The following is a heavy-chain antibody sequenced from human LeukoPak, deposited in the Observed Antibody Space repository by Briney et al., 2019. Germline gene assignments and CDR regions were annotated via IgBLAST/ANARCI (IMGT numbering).Heavy chain of an antibody. CDR1: GYTFTCYG. Sequence: ASVKVSCKASGYTFTCYGISWVRQAPGQGLEWMGWIRAYNGNTNYAQKLQGRVTMTTDTSTSTAYMELRSLRSEDTAVYYCATPPRYYYDSSGYYYYWGQGTLVTVPS. V-gene: IGHV1-18*01. D-gene: IGHD3-22*01. J-gene: IGHJ4*02. CDR2: IRAYNGNT. CDR3: ATPPRYYYDSSGYYYY.